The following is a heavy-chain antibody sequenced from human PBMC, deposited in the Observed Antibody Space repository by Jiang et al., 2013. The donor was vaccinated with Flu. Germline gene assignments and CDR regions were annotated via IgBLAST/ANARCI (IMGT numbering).Heavy chain of an antibody. Sequence: LKPSETLSLTCTVSGGSISSTNSYWGWIRQSPGKGLEWIGGFYYTGSTYYNPSLRSLVTISVDTSKNQFSLELTSVTAADTAVYYCARGPFYYASDLQGPFDYWGQGTLVAVSS. CDR1: GGSISSTNSY. D-gene: IGHD3-10*01. CDR3: ARGPFYYASDLQGPFDY. V-gene: IGHV4-39*01. J-gene: IGHJ4*02. CDR2: FYYTGST.